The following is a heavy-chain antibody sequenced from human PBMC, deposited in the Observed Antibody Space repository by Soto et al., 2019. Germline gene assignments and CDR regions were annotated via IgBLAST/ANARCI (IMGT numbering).Heavy chain of an antibody. D-gene: IGHD3-10*01. Sequence: GGSLRLSCAASGFTFDDYAMHWVRQAPGKGLEWVSGISWNSGSIGYADSVKGRFTISRDNAKNSLYLQMNSLRAEDTALYYCAKAISDYGSEYYYYGMDVWGQGTTVTVSS. CDR2: ISWNSGSI. CDR3: AKAISDYGSEYYYYGMDV. J-gene: IGHJ6*02. CDR1: GFTFDDYA. V-gene: IGHV3-9*01.